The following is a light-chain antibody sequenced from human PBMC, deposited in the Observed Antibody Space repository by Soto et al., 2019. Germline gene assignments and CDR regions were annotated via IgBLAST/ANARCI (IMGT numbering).Light chain of an antibody. J-gene: IGKJ1*01. CDR2: EAS. CDR3: QQYNLFSGT. CDR1: QTVYDW. Sequence: DIQMTQSPSTLSAPVGDRVAITCRASQTVYDWLAWYQHKPGQAPRLLVYEASTLESGVPPRFSARGSGTEFTLTISSLQPEDFATYYCQQYNLFSGTFGQGTKVDIK. V-gene: IGKV1-5*03.